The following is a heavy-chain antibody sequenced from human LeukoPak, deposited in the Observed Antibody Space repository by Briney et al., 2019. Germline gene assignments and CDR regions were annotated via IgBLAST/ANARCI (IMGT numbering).Heavy chain of an antibody. CDR1: GFTFSSYA. Sequence: GRSLRLSCAASGFTFSSYAMTWVRQAPGKGLEWVSVISGSGGSTYYADSVKGRFTISRDNSKNTLYLQMNSLRAEDTAVYYCVKGFSLIVQSGMDVWGQGTTVTVSS. V-gene: IGHV3-23*01. J-gene: IGHJ6*02. CDR3: VKGFSLIVQSGMDV. D-gene: IGHD6-6*01. CDR2: ISGSGGST.